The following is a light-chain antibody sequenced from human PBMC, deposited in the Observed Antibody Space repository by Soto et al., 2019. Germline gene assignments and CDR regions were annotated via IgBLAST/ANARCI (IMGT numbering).Light chain of an antibody. V-gene: IGKV1-33*01. CDR1: QAISNY. J-gene: IGKJ5*01. CDR3: QQFDNLPIT. Sequence: DLQMTQSPSSLSASVGDRGTITCQASQAISNYLNWYQQKPGKAPKLLIYDASNLETGLPSRLSGRGSGTDFTFSISSMQPEDIATYYRQQFDNLPITFGQGTRLQIK. CDR2: DAS.